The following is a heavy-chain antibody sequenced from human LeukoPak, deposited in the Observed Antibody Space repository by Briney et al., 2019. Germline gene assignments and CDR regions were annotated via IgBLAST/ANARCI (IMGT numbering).Heavy chain of an antibody. CDR3: ARGTATTSMKAFDI. J-gene: IGHJ3*02. CDR1: GGSFSGYY. Sequence: SETLSLTCAVYGGSFSGYYWSWIRQPPGKGLEWIGEINHSGSTNYNPSLKSRVTIPVDTSKNQFSLKLSSVTAADTAVYYCARGTATTSMKAFDIWGQGTMVTVSS. D-gene: IGHD4-17*01. V-gene: IGHV4-34*01. CDR2: INHSGST.